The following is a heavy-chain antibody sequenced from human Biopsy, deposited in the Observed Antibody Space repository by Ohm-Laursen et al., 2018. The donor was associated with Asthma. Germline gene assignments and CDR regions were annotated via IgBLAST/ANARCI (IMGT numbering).Heavy chain of an antibody. CDR1: GFSFGDFF. D-gene: IGHD6-13*01. CDR2: ISSSGSTK. V-gene: IGHV3-11*01. CDR3: ARALESSSRGPFYFFTLDV. J-gene: IGHJ6*02. Sequence: SLRLSCAASGFSFGDFFMTWVRQAPGKGLEWVASISSSGSTKYPSESVLGRCTISRDNTQKSMTLELHSLRVEDTAIYYCARALESSSRGPFYFFTLDVWGQGTPVAVSS.